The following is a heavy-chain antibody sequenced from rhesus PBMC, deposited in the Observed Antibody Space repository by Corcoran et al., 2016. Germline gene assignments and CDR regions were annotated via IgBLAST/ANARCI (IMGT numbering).Heavy chain of an antibody. V-gene: IGHV4S10*01. CDR3: ARYSGSPYYFDY. J-gene: IGHJ4*01. CDR2: IYGGSTST. CDR1: GGSISDSYR. Sequence: QVQLQESGPGVVKPSETLSLTCAVSGGSISDSYRWSWIRQPPGKGLEWIGYIYGGSTSTNYNPSLKSRVTISKDTSKNQFSLKLSSVTAADTAVYYCARYSGSPYYFDYWGQGVLVTVSS. D-gene: IGHD3-16*01.